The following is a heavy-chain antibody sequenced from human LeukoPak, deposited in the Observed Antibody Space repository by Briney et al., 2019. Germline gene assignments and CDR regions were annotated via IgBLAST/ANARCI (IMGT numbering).Heavy chain of an antibody. CDR2: IYISGST. J-gene: IGHJ4*02. D-gene: IGHD4-17*01. Sequence: SETLSLTCTVSGGSISSGSYYWSWIRQPAGKGLEWIGRIYISGSTNYNPSLKSRVTISVDTSKNQFSLKLSSVTAADTAVYYCASQGPGYGAVGRYFDYWGQGTLVTVSS. V-gene: IGHV4-61*02. CDR1: GGSISSGSYY. CDR3: ASQGPGYGAVGRYFDY.